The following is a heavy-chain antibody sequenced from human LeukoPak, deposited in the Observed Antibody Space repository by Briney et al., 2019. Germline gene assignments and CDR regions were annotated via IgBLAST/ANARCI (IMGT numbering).Heavy chain of an antibody. CDR1: GFTFSIYA. CDR2: ITIISSAS. V-gene: IGHV3-23*01. D-gene: IGHD3-22*01. CDR3: VKERPNYYGSNGHYYRQNGDY. J-gene: IGHJ4*02. Sequence: GGSLRLSCAASGFTFSIYAMSWVRLAPGEWLECVSSITIISSASFYADSVKGRFSISRATSRHTLYLQMNSRRAGDTTIYYCVKERPNYYGSNGHYYRQNGDYWGQGTLVAVSS.